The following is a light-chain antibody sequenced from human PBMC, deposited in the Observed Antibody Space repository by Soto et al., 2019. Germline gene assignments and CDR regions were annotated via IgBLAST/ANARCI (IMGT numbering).Light chain of an antibody. CDR1: NIGSKS. CDR2: DDS. V-gene: IGLV3-21*02. J-gene: IGLJ3*02. Sequence: SYELAQPPSVSVAPGQTATISCGGTNIGSKSVHWYQEKPGQAPVLVLYDDSDRPSGIPERFSGSNSGNTATLTISGVEAGDEADYYCQVWDNSPDHVGVFDGGTKLTVL. CDR3: QVWDNSPDHVGV.